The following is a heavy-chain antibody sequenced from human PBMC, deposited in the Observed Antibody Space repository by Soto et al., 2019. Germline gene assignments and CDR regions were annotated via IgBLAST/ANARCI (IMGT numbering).Heavy chain of an antibody. J-gene: IGHJ4*02. CDR3: ARGPYDFWSGSNNDFDY. V-gene: IGHV4-34*01. D-gene: IGHD3-3*01. CDR1: GGSFSGYY. CDR2: INHSGST. Sequence: SETLSLTCAVYGGSFSGYYWSWIRQPPGKGLEWIGEINHSGSTNYNPSLKSRVTISVDTSKNQFSLKLSSVTAADTAVYYCARGPYDFWSGSNNDFDYWGQGTLVTVSS.